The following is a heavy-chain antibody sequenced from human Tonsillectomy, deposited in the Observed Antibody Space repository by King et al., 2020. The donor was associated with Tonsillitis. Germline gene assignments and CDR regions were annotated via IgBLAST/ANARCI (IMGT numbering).Heavy chain of an antibody. CDR2: ISSSSTYI. Sequence: VQLVESGGGLVNPGGSLRLSCAASGFTFSSYNMNWVRQAPGKGLEWVSSISSSSTYINYADSMKGRFTITRDNAKNSLDLQMNSLRAEDTAVYYCARGTTTVTPLYYFDYWGQGTLVTVSS. CDR3: ARGTTTVTPLYYFDY. V-gene: IGHV3-21*01. J-gene: IGHJ4*02. D-gene: IGHD4-17*01. CDR1: GFTFSSYN.